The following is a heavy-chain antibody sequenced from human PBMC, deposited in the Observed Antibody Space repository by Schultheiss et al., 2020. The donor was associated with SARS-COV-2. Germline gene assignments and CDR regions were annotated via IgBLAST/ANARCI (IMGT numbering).Heavy chain of an antibody. J-gene: IGHJ6*02. D-gene: IGHD3-3*02. CDR1: GGTFSSYT. V-gene: IGHV1-69*02. CDR2: IIPILGIA. CDR3: ARFSSFYYYGMDV. Sequence: SVKVSCKASGGTFSSYTISWVRQAPGQGLEWMGRIIPILGIANYAQKFQGRVTITADESTSTAYMELSSLRSEDTAVYYCARFSSFYYYGMDVWGQGTTVTVSS.